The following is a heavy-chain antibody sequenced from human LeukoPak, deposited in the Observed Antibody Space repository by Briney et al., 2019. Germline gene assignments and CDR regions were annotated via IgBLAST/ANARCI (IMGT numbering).Heavy chain of an antibody. CDR3: ARAPYDFWSGYPPSFDY. Sequence: SETLSLTCTVSGDSISSSNSYRGWIRQPPGKGLEWIGSLYYSGSSYYNPSLKSRVTISADTSKNQFSLKLSSVTAADTAVYYCARAPYDFWSGYPPSFDYWGQGTLVTVSS. J-gene: IGHJ4*02. V-gene: IGHV4-39*07. D-gene: IGHD3-3*01. CDR1: GDSISSSNSY. CDR2: LYYSGSS.